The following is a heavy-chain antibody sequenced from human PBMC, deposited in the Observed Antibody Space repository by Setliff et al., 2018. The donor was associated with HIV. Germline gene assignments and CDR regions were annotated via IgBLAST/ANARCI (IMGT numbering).Heavy chain of an antibody. D-gene: IGHD3-22*01. Sequence: VASVKVSCKASGYTFTGYYMHWVRQAPGQGLEWMGRINPNSGGTNYAQKFQGRVTMTRDTSISTAYMELSRLRSDDTAVYYCARNYYDSSGYRHYYYYYYMDVWGKGTTVTVPS. CDR3: ARNYYDSSGYRHYYYYYYMDV. V-gene: IGHV1-2*06. CDR2: INPNSGGT. CDR1: GYTFTGYY. J-gene: IGHJ6*03.